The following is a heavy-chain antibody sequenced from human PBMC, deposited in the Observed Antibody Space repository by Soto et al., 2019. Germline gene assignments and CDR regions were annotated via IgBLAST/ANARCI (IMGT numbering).Heavy chain of an antibody. Sequence: QVQLQQWGAGLVKPSETLSLTCAVYGASLSDNYWSWIRQPPGKGLEWIGEINHCGNSNYNPSLKSRVTISVDTSKSQVSLKLRSVTAADTAVYYCARGRGDLDYWGQGSQVTVSS. J-gene: IGHJ4*02. D-gene: IGHD3-3*01. V-gene: IGHV4-34*01. CDR1: GASLSDNY. CDR2: INHCGNS. CDR3: ARGRGDLDY.